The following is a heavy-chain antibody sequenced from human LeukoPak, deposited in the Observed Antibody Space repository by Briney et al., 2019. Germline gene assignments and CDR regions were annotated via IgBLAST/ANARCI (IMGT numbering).Heavy chain of an antibody. D-gene: IGHD3-16*02. CDR2: INEDGSGK. CDR1: GFTFSSYW. V-gene: IGHV3-7*01. CDR3: ATRSYP. Sequence: GGSLRLSCAASGFTFSSYWMNWVRQAPGKGLEGVADINEDGSGKYYVDSVKGRFTISRDKAKYLVYLQMNSLRAEDTAVYYCATRSYPGGQGTLVTVSS. J-gene: IGHJ5*02.